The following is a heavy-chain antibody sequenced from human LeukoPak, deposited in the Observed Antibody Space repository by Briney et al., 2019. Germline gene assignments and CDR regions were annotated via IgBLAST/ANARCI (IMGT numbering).Heavy chain of an antibody. CDR1: GGTFSSYA. D-gene: IGHD3-10*01. V-gene: IGHV1-69*06. CDR3: ARGREPSESDYFDY. Sequence: GASVKVSCKASGGTFSSYAISWVRQAPGQGLEWMGGIIPIFGTANYAQKFQGRVTITADKSTSTAYMELSSLRSEDTAVYYRARGREPSESDYFDYWGQGTLVTVSS. CDR2: IIPIFGTA. J-gene: IGHJ4*02.